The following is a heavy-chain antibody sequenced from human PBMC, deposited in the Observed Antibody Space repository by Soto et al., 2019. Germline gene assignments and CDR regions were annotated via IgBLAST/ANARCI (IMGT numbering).Heavy chain of an antibody. CDR3: ARYYYGSGSYYGFDY. J-gene: IGHJ4*02. V-gene: IGHV1-18*01. D-gene: IGHD3-10*01. CDR1: GYTFTSYG. CDR2: ISAYNGNT. Sequence: GASVKVSCKASGYTFTSYGISWVRQAPGQGLEWMGWISAYNGNTNYAQKLQGRVTMTTDTSTSTAYMELRSLRSDDTAVYYCARYYYGSGSYYGFDYWGQGTLVTVSS.